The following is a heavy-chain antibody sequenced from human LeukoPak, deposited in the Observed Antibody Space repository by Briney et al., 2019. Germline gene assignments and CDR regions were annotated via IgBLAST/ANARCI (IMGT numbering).Heavy chain of an antibody. CDR2: ISYIGTT. Sequence: TSETLSLTCTVSSGSISSSSYYWGWIRQPPGKGLEWIGSISYIGTTYYNPSLKSRVTISVDTSKNQFSLKLNSLTAADTAVYYCARDRGVVAGTGGYFDYWGQGTLVTVSS. CDR1: SGSISSSSYY. D-gene: IGHD6-19*01. CDR3: ARDRGVVAGTGGYFDY. J-gene: IGHJ4*02. V-gene: IGHV4-39*07.